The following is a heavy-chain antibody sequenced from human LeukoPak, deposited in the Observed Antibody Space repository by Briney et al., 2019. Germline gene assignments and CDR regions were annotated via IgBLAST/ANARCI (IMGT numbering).Heavy chain of an antibody. CDR1: GFTFNSYA. CDR3: AKVSSTGPGGRYFQH. D-gene: IGHD1-14*01. Sequence: GGSLRLSCAASGFTFNSYAMSWVRQAPGKGLEWVSAISGSGGSTYYADSVKGRFTISRDNSKNTLYLQMNSLRAEDTAVYYCAKVSSTGPGGRYFQHWGQGTLVTVSS. J-gene: IGHJ1*01. V-gene: IGHV3-23*01. CDR2: ISGSGGST.